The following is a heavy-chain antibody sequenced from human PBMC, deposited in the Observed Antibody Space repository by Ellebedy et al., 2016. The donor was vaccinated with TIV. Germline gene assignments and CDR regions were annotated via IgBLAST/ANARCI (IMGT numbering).Heavy chain of an antibody. J-gene: IGHJ6*02. CDR3: ARELYGSGSFYGMAV. CDR1: GYTFTSYA. D-gene: IGHD3-10*01. CDR2: IIPIFGTA. Sequence: SVKVSCXASGYTFTSYAISWVRQAPGQGLEWMGGIIPIFGTANYAQKFQGRVTITADESTSTAYMELSSLRSEDTAVYYCARELYGSGSFYGMAVWGQGTTVTVSS. V-gene: IGHV1-69*13.